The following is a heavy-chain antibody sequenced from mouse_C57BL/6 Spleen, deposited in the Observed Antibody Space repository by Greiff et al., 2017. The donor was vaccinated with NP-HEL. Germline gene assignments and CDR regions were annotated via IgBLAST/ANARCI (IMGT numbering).Heavy chain of an antibody. Sequence: QVQLKQSGPELVKPGASVKISCKASGYAFSSSWMNWVKQRPGKGLEWIGRIYPGDGDTNYNGKFKGKATLTADKSSSTAYMQLSSLTSEDSAVYFCARWGSPYAMDDWGQGTSVTVAS. CDR1: GYAFSSSW. CDR2: IYPGDGDT. CDR3: ARWGSPYAMDD. J-gene: IGHJ4*01. D-gene: IGHD1-1*01. V-gene: IGHV1-82*01.